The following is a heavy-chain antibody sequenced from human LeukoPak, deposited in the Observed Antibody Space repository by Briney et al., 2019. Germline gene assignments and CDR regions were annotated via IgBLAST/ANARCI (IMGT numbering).Heavy chain of an antibody. CDR1: GFIFGSYA. CDR2: IYSGGST. D-gene: IGHD3-10*01. J-gene: IGHJ3*02. CDR3: ARDSPIYGSGSFAFDI. V-gene: IGHV3-53*01. Sequence: GGSLRLSCAASGFIFGSYAMNWVRQAPGKGLEWVSVIYSGGSTYYADSVKGRFTISRDNSKNTLCLHMNSLRVEDTAVYYCARDSPIYGSGSFAFDIWGQGTMVTVSS.